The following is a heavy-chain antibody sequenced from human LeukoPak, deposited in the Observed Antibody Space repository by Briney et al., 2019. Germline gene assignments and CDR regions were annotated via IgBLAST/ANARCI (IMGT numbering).Heavy chain of an antibody. CDR1: GFTVRTNY. CDR3: ARDRAPPTSWYFDL. CDR2: LYSAGDI. Sequence: GGSLRLSCAVSGFTVRTNYMSWVRQAPGKGLEWVSILYSAGDIYYVDSVKGRFTISRDNSRNTLYLQMNSLRVEDSAVYYCARDRAPPTSWYFDLWGRGTLVTVSS. D-gene: IGHD3-10*01. J-gene: IGHJ2*01. V-gene: IGHV3-53*01.